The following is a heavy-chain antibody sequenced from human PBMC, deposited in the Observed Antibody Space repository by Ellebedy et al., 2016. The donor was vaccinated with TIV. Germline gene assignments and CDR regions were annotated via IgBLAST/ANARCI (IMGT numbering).Heavy chain of an antibody. D-gene: IGHD1-14*01. CDR2: VIHIFGTA. V-gene: IGHV1-69*05. CDR1: GGNFNTNA. Sequence: ASVKVSCKASGGNFNTNAINWVRQAPGQGLEWMGAVIHIFGTANYAQKFLGRVTMTTNKSTTKAYMVLRNLSPDDTAIYYYARSQYLMVFNDAFDFWGQGTLVTVSS. J-gene: IGHJ3*01. CDR3: ARSQYLMVFNDAFDF.